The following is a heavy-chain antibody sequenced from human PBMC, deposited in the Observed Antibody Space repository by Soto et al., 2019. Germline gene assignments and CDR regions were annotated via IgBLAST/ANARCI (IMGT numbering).Heavy chain of an antibody. CDR3: ARNFYDYVWGSYRYDY. J-gene: IGHJ4*02. CDR2: THYTGST. Sequence: PSETLSLTCTVSGGSISGGDYYWSWIRQPPGKGLEWIGNTHYTGSTHYNPSLKSRATNSVDTSKNQFSLKLSSVTAADTAMYYCARNFYDYVWGSYRYDYWGQGALVTSPQ. CDR1: GGSISGGDYY. D-gene: IGHD3-16*02. V-gene: IGHV4-30-4*01.